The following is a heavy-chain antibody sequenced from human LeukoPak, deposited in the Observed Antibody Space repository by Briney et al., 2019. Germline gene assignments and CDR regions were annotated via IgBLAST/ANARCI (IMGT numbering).Heavy chain of an antibody. V-gene: IGHV3-48*03. CDR3: AELGITMIGGA. D-gene: IGHD3-10*02. J-gene: IGHJ6*04. CDR2: ISSSGSTI. CDR1: GFTFSSYE. Sequence: PGGSLRLSCAASGFTFSSYEMNWVRQAPGKGLEWVSYISSSGSTIYYADSEKGRFTISRDNAKNSLYLQMNSLRAEDTAVYYCAELGITMIGGAWGKGTTVTISS.